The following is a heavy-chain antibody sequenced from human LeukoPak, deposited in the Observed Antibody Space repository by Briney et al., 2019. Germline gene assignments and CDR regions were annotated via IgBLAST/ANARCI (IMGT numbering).Heavy chain of an antibody. J-gene: IGHJ4*02. V-gene: IGHV4-39*01. Sequence: SETLSLTCTVSGGSISSSSYCWGWIRQPPGKGLEWIGSIYYSGSTYYNPSLKSRVTISVDTSKNQFSLKLSSVTAADTAVYYCARTTHTPYYFDYWGQGTLVTVSS. CDR3: ARTTHTPYYFDY. D-gene: IGHD1-1*01. CDR2: IYYSGST. CDR1: GGSISSSSYC.